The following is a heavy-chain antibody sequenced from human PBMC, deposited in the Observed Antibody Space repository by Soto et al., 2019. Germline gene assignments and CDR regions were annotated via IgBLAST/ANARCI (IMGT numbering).Heavy chain of an antibody. J-gene: IGHJ4*02. CDR2: IFHSGAT. V-gene: IGHV4-39*01. D-gene: IGHD6-19*01. CDR1: GGSISSSSHY. Sequence: PSETLSLACTVSGGSISSSSHYWGWIRQPPGKGLEWIGSIFHSGATYYNTSLKSRVTISVDTSKNQFSLNLNSVTATDTAVYYCARHTSGWSTYFASWGQGFLVTVSS. CDR3: ARHTSGWSTYFAS.